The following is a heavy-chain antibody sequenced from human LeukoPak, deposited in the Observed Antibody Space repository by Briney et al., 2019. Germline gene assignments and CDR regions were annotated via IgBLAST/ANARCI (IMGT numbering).Heavy chain of an antibody. V-gene: IGHV3-49*04. J-gene: IGHJ5*02. CDR1: GFIFGEYA. CDR2: IRQKAYGGTT. Sequence: GGSLRLSCTGSGFIFGEYAMSWVRQAPGKGLEWIGFIRQKAYGGTTEYAASVKGRFIISRDDSKSIAYLQMNSLKTEDTAVYYCTREGYSYGYDWFDPWGQGTLVTVSS. CDR3: TREGYSYGYDWFDP. D-gene: IGHD5-18*01.